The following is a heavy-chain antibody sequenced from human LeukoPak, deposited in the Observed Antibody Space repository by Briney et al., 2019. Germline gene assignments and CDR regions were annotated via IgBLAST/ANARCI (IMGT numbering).Heavy chain of an antibody. D-gene: IGHD1-26*01. CDR1: GFTFSSYA. Sequence: PGGSLRLPCAASGFTFSSYATSWVRQAPGKGLEWVSAISGSGGSTYYADSVKGRFTISRDNSKNTLYLQMNSLRAEDTAVYYCAKGIVGARSGMDVWGQGTTVTVSS. J-gene: IGHJ6*02. V-gene: IGHV3-23*01. CDR3: AKGIVGARSGMDV. CDR2: ISGSGGST.